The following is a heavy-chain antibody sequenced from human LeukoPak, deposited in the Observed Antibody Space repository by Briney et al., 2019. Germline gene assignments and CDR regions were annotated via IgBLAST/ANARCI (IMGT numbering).Heavy chain of an antibody. J-gene: IGHJ2*01. V-gene: IGHV3-15*01. D-gene: IGHD1-26*01. Sequence: GGSLRLSCAASGFTFSNAWMSWVRQAPGKGLEWVGRVKSKTDGGTTDYAAPVKGRFTISRDDSKNTLYLQMNSLKTEDTAVYYCTTGPGVPTRYFDLWGRGTLVTVSS. CDR3: TTGPGVPTRYFDL. CDR2: VKSKTDGGTT. CDR1: GFTFSNAW.